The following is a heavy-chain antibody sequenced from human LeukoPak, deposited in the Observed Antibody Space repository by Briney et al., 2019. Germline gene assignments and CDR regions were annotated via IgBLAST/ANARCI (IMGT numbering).Heavy chain of an antibody. V-gene: IGHV3-23*01. CDR3: VEGRGTVNYYMDV. CDR1: GFTFSTHA. CDR2: ASGSGSST. J-gene: IGHJ6*03. Sequence: GGSLRLSCGASGFTFSTHAMSWVRQTPEKGLEWVSSASGSGSSTYYADSVKGRFTISRDNSQNTLYLQINGLRAEDTAVYYCVEGRGTVNYYMDVWGKGTTVTVSS. D-gene: IGHD1-1*01.